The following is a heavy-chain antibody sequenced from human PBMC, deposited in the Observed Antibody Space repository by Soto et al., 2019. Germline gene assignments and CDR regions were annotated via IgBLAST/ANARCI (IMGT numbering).Heavy chain of an antibody. CDR3: ARHRLGTGAYYW. CDR2: IYYTGDA. J-gene: IGHJ4*02. Sequence: QVQLQESGPELVKPSETLSLTCTVSGASISSHYWSWVRQPPGKGLEWIGYIYYTGDAKYNPSLKRRVTMSVDTSTTQFSVKLNSVTAADAAAYFCARHRLGTGAYYWWGQGTLVTVSS. V-gene: IGHV4-59*08. D-gene: IGHD7-27*01. CDR1: GASISSHY.